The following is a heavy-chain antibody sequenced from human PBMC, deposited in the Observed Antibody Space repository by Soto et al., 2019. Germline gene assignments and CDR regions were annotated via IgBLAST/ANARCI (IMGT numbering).Heavy chain of an antibody. D-gene: IGHD2-21*02. CDR1: GGTFSSYA. CDR2: IIPIFGTA. CDR3: ARGRCGGDCYFDY. V-gene: IGHV1-69*13. Sequence: ASVKVSCKASGGTFSSYAISWVRQAPGQGLEWMGGIIPIFGTANYAQKFQGRVTITADESTSTAYMELSSLRSEDTAVYYCARGRCGGDCYFDYWGQGTLVTVSS. J-gene: IGHJ4*02.